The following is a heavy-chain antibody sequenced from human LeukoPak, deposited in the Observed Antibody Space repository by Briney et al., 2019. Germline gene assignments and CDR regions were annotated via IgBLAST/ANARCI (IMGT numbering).Heavy chain of an antibody. D-gene: IGHD2-15*01. CDR3: AKGRGWFYGMDV. CDR2: LSGSGGST. J-gene: IGHJ6*02. V-gene: IGHV3-23*01. Sequence: GGSLILSCAASGFTFNSDAMNWGRQAAGKGLEVFSGLSGSGGSTYCADSVQGRFTISRDNSKTTLYLQMNSLRAEDTAVYYCAKGRGWFYGMDVWGQGTTVTVSS. CDR1: GFTFNSDA.